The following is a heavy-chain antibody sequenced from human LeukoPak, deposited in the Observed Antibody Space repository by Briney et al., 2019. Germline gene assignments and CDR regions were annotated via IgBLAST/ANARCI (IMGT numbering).Heavy chain of an antibody. D-gene: IGHD1-1*01. J-gene: IGHJ4*02. CDR2: INPNSGGT. CDR1: GYTLTGYY. Sequence: ASVKVSCKASGYTLTGYYMHWVRQAPGQGLEWMGWINPNSGGTKYAQKFQGRVTMTRDTSISTAYMELSSLRSDDTAVYYCARRLGAGSTLGYWGQGTLVPVSS. CDR3: ARRLGAGSTLGY. V-gene: IGHV1-2*02.